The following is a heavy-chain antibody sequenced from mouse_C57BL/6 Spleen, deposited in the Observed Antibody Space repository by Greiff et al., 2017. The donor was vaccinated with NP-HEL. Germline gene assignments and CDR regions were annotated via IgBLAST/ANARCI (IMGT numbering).Heavy chain of an antibody. J-gene: IGHJ3*01. CDR1: GYSITSGYY. CDR3: ARNDYSNYGFAY. D-gene: IGHD2-5*01. CDR2: ISYDGSN. Sequence: EVQLQQSGPGLVKPSQSLSLTCSVTGYSITSGYYWNWIRQFPGNKLEWMGYISYDGSNNYNPSLKNRISITRDTSKNQFFLKLNSVTTEDTATYYCARNDYSNYGFAYWGQGTLVTVSA. V-gene: IGHV3-6*01.